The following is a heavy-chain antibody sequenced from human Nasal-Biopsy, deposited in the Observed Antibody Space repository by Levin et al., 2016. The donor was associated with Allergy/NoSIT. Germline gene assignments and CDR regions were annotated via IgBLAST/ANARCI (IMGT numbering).Heavy chain of an antibody. D-gene: IGHD6-25*01. V-gene: IGHV1-2*05. CDR3: AREGAAAPGTLDS. Sequence: ASVKVSCKASGYNFNTYYIHWVRQAPGQGLEWMGRINPHSGDTDYAQTFQGRVTLTRDTSISTAYMEVRSLRSDDSVVYYCAREGAAAPGTLDSWGQGTLVTVSS. CDR1: GYNFNTYY. J-gene: IGHJ4*02. CDR2: INPHSGDT.